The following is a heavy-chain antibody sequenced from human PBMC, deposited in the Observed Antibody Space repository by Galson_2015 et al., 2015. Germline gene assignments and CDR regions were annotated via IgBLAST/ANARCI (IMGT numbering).Heavy chain of an antibody. CDR2: ISPTDGST. Sequence: SLRLSCAASGFTFTSYAMSWVRQAPGKGLEWVSSISPTDGSTYYADSVKGRFTISRDNSKNTLDLQMNSLRAKDTAKYYCARGARQPDSWGQGTLVTVSS. CDR3: ARGARQPDS. V-gene: IGHV3-23*01. CDR1: GFTFTSYA. J-gene: IGHJ4*02.